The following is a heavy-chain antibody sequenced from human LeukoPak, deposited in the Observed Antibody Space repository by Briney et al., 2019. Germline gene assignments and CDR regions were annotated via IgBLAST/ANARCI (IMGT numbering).Heavy chain of an antibody. CDR3: ARLSRSGTISYYYYYGMDV. J-gene: IGHJ6*02. V-gene: IGHV1-2*02. D-gene: IGHD1-7*01. Sequence: ASVKVSCKASGYTFTGYYMHWVRQAPGQGLEWMGWINPNSGGTNYAQKFQGRVTMTRDTSISTAYMELSRLRSDDTAVYYCARLSRSGTISYYYYYGMDVWGQGTTVTVSS. CDR2: INPNSGGT. CDR1: GYTFTGYY.